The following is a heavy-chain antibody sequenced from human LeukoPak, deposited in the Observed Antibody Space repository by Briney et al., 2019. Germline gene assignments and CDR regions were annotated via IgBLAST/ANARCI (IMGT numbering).Heavy chain of an antibody. J-gene: IGHJ4*02. Sequence: PEASVEVSCKASGYTFSNFDINWVRQATGQGLEWMGWMNPHSGNTGYSQKFQGRVTITKNSSISTAYMELSSLTSEDTAVYYCARDQGLVVVPAAISLDYWGQGTLVTVSS. CDR3: ARDQGLVVVPAAISLDY. CDR1: GYTFSNFD. CDR2: MNPHSGNT. V-gene: IGHV1-8*03. D-gene: IGHD2-2*01.